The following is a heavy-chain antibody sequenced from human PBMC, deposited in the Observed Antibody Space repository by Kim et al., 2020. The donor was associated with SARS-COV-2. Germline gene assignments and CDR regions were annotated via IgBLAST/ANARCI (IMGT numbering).Heavy chain of an antibody. CDR1: GEPFSFYY. CDR3: APLGCSGSSCYSRYFHH. D-gene: IGHD2-15*01. V-gene: IGHV4-34*01. Sequence: SETLSLTCAVYGEPFSFYYWSWIRQPPGKGLEWIGQINHGGTTSSNPYLKSRVTISVDTSKKQFSVKLSSVTAADTAVYYCAPLGCSGSSCYSRYFHHWGQGTLVTVSS. J-gene: IGHJ1*01. CDR2: INHGGTT.